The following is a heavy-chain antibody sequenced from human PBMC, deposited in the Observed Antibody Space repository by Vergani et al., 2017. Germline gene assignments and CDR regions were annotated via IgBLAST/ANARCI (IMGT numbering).Heavy chain of an antibody. CDR3: AREAALGYCSGGSCHSGGLTPSMDV. J-gene: IGHJ6*02. CDR1: GGSISSGDYY. CDR2: LYYSGST. V-gene: IGHV4-61*08. Sequence: QVQLQESGPGLVKPSQTLSLTCTVSGGSISSGDYYWSWIRQPPGKGLEWIGYLYYSGSTNYNPSLKSRVTISVDTSKNQFSLKLSSVTAADTAVYYCAREAALGYCSGGSCHSGGLTPSMDVWGQGTTVTVSS. D-gene: IGHD2-15*01.